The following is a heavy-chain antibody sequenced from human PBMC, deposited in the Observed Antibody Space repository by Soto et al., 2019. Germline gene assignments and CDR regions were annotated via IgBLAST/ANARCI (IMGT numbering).Heavy chain of an antibody. D-gene: IGHD3-22*01. CDR2: ISSSSSYI. CDR1: GFTFSSYS. V-gene: IGHV3-21*01. Sequence: GGSLRLSCAASGFTFSSYSMNWVRQAPGKGLEWVSSISSSSSYIYYADSVKGRFTISRDNAKNSLYLQMNSLRAEDTAVYYCARGNAVTYYYNSSSYPKAFDYWGQGTLVTVSS. CDR3: ARGNAVTYYYNSSSYPKAFDY. J-gene: IGHJ4*02.